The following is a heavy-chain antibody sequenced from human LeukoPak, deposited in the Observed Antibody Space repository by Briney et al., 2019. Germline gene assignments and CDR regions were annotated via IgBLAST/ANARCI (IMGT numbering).Heavy chain of an antibody. J-gene: IGHJ6*03. CDR1: GFTFGDYA. Sequence: PGGSLRLSCTASGFTFGDYAMSWVRQAPGKGLEWVGFIRSKAYGGTTEYAASVKGRFTISRDDSKSIAYLQMNSLKTEDTAVYYCTRGLTVTHYYYYMDVWGKGTTVTISS. D-gene: IGHD4-17*01. V-gene: IGHV3-49*04. CDR3: TRGLTVTHYYYYMDV. CDR2: IRSKAYGGTT.